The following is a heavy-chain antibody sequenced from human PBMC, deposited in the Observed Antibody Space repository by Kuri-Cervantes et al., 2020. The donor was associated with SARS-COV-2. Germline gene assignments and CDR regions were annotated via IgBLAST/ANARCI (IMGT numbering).Heavy chain of an antibody. CDR2: IYHSGST. CDR3: ARDLTRNWNDFWFDP. CDR1: GGSISSSSYY. V-gene: IGHV4-39*07. J-gene: IGHJ5*02. Sequence: SETLSLTCTVSGGSISSSSYYWGWIRQPPGKGLEWIGSIYHSGSTYYNPSLKSRVTISVDTSKNQFSLKLSSVTAADTAVYYCARDLTRNWNDFWFDPWGQGTLVTVSS. D-gene: IGHD1-1*01.